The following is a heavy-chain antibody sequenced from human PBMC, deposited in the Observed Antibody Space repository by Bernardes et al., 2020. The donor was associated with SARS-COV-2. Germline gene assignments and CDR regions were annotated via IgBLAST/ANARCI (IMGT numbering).Heavy chain of an antibody. CDR1: GGSFSGYY. CDR3: ARGGYCSSTSCYAVFYYYYYYGMDV. V-gene: IGHV4-34*01. Sequence: SETLYLTCAVYGGSFSGYYWSWIRQPPGKGLEWIGEINHSGSTSYNPSLKSRVTISVDTSKNQFSLKLSSVTAADTAVYYCARGGYCSSTSCYAVFYYYYYYGMDVWGQGTTVTVSS. CDR2: INHSGST. J-gene: IGHJ6*02. D-gene: IGHD2-2*01.